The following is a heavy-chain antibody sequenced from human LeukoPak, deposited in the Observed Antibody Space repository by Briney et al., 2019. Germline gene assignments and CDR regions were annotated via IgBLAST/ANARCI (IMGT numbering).Heavy chain of an antibody. Sequence: PSGTLSLTCTVSGGSISGYYWSWIRQPPGKGLEWIGYIYYSGSTNYNPSLKSRVTISVDTSKNQFSLKLSSVTAADTAVYYCARPQSVTGLGTGWFDPWGQGTLVTVSS. J-gene: IGHJ5*02. CDR1: GGSISGYY. V-gene: IGHV4-59*08. CDR3: ARPQSVTGLGTGWFDP. D-gene: IGHD3/OR15-3a*01. CDR2: IYYSGST.